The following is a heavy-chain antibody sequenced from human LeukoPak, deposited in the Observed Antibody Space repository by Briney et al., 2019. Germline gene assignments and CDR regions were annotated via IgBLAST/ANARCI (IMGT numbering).Heavy chain of an antibody. CDR3: VRGRYYYDSSGYLDY. CDR2: SYDGSDK. V-gene: IGHV3-30-3*01. Sequence: SYDGSDKYYSDSVQGRFTISRDNSKNTLYLQMNSLRAEDTTVYFCVRGRYYYDSSGYLDYWGQGSLVTVSS. J-gene: IGHJ4*02. D-gene: IGHD3-22*01.